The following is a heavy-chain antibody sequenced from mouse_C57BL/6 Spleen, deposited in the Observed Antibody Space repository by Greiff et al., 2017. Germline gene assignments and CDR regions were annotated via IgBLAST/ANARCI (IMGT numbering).Heavy chain of an antibody. J-gene: IGHJ4*01. V-gene: IGHV1-82*01. CDR1: GYAFSSSW. CDR2: IYPGDGDT. Sequence: VQGVESGPELVKPGASVKISCKASGYAFSSSWMNWVKQRPGKGLEWIGRIYPGDGDTNYNGKFKGKATLTADKSSSTAYMQLSSLTSEDSAVYFCARYSPIYYTMDYWGQGTSVTVSS. CDR3: ARYSPIYYTMDY.